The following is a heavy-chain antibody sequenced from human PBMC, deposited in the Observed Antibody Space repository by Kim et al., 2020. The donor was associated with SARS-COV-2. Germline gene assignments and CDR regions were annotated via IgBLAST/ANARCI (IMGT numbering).Heavy chain of an antibody. CDR2: IGSSGSPI. Sequence: GGSLRLSCAVSGFTSSNYVMHWVRQAPGKGLEWVSCIGSSGSPIYYADSVKGRFTISRDKAKNSLFLQMNSLRDEDTAVYYCARGLVAATSRVFDYWGQGTLVTVSS. CDR1: GFTSSNYV. CDR3: ARGLVAATSRVFDY. V-gene: IGHV3-48*02. J-gene: IGHJ4*02. D-gene: IGHD1-26*01.